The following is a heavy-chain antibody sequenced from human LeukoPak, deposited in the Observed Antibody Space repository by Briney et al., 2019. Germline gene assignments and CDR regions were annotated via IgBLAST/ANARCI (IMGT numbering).Heavy chain of an antibody. V-gene: IGHV3-21*06. J-gene: IGHJ6*02. CDR1: GFVFSGYS. Sequence: PGGSLRLSCAASGFVFSGYSINWVRQAPGKGLEWVSYIFESSSHTYYVDSVKGRFTISRDNAKNSLYLQMSSLRAEDTGIYYCARDRAVKARIGGMDVWGQGTTVIVSS. CDR2: IFESSSHT. CDR3: ARDRAVKARIGGMDV. D-gene: IGHD5-24*01.